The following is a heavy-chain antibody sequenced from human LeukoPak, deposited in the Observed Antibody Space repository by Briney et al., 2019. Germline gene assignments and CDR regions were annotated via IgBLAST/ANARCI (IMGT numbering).Heavy chain of an antibody. CDR2: VYNSDST. J-gene: IGHJ6*03. D-gene: IGHD3-3*02. Sequence: ASETLSLTCTVSGGSLSNYYCSWIRQPPGKGLEWIGFVYNSDSTNYNPSLESRVTISVDTSKNQFSLRLNSVTAADTAVYYCAMLADYYYYYLDVWGTGTTVTVSS. CDR1: GGSLSNYY. V-gene: IGHV4-59*01. CDR3: AMLADYYYYYLDV.